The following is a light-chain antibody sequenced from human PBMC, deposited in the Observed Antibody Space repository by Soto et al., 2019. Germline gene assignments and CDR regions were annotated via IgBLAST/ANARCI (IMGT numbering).Light chain of an antibody. J-gene: IGLJ1*01. Sequence: QSVLTQPPSASGTPGQRVTISCSGSSSNIGSNTVNWYQQLPGTAPKLLIYSNNQRPSGVPDRFSGSKSGTSASLAISGLQSEGEADYYCAAWDDSLGVFYVFGTGTKVTVL. CDR2: SNN. CDR1: SSNIGSNT. CDR3: AAWDDSLGVFYV. V-gene: IGLV1-44*01.